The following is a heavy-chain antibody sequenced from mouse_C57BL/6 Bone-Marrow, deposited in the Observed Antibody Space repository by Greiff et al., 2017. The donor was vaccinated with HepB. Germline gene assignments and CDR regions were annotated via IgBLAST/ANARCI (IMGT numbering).Heavy chain of an antibody. CDR1: GFNIKNTY. D-gene: IGHD2-5*01. Sequence: EVQLQQSVAELVRPGASVKLSCTASGFNIKNTYMHWVKQRPEQGLEWIGRIDPANGNTKYAPKFQGKATLTADTSSNTAYLHLTSLTSEDTAIYYYASDSNCVWYFDVWGTGTTVTVSS. J-gene: IGHJ1*03. V-gene: IGHV14-3*01. CDR3: ASDSNCVWYFDV. CDR2: IDPANGNT.